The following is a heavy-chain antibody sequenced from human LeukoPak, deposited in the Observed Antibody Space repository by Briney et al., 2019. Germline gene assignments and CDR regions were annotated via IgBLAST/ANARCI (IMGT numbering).Heavy chain of an antibody. D-gene: IGHD1-26*01. CDR2: INTEGSNT. CDR3: ARDESIAGPTTADY. Sequence: PGGSLRLSCAASVFTFSRFWMHWVRQAPGKGLVWFSHINTEGSNTIYAGSVKGRFTISRDNAKNKLYLQMNSLRAEDTAVYYCARDESIAGPTTADYWGQGTRVTVSS. J-gene: IGHJ4*02. V-gene: IGHV3-74*01. CDR1: VFTFSRFW.